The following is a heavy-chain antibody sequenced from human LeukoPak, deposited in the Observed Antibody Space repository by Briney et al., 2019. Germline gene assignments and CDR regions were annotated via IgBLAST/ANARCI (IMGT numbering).Heavy chain of an antibody. D-gene: IGHD1-26*01. CDR1: GFTFSGYW. CDR3: TRGAVGTGVWFDP. V-gene: IGHV3-74*01. Sequence: GGSLRHSCAASGFTFSGYWMHWVRQAPGKGLVWVSRINTDGGITNYADSVKGRFTISRDNAKNTLHLQMNSLRADDTAVYYCTRGAVGTGVWFDPWGQGTLVTVSS. J-gene: IGHJ5*02. CDR2: INTDGGIT.